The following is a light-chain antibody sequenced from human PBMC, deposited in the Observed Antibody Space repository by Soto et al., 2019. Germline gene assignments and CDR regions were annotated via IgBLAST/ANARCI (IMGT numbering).Light chain of an antibody. CDR2: VNN. CDR1: SSNIGAGYD. Sequence: QSVLTQPPSVSGAPGQRVTISCTGTSSNIGAGYDVHWYQQLPGTAPKLLIYVNNNRPSGVPDRFSGSKSGTSASLAITGLQAEDEADYYCQSYDSGLSGSVFGGGTKVTVL. CDR3: QSYDSGLSGSV. J-gene: IGLJ3*02. V-gene: IGLV1-40*01.